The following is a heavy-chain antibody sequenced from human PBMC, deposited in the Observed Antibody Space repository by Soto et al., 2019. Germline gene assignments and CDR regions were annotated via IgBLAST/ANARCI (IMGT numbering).Heavy chain of an antibody. CDR1: GYSFTSFW. J-gene: IGHJ4*02. CDR3: ARLERYTGYELHFDY. Sequence: PGESLKISCKGSGYSFTSFWISWVRQMPGKGLEWMGRIDPSDSYTSYSPSFQGHVTISAGRSISTAYLQWSSLKASDAAMYYCARLERYTGYELHFDYWGQGTQVTVSS. V-gene: IGHV5-10-1*01. D-gene: IGHD5-12*01. CDR2: IDPSDSYT.